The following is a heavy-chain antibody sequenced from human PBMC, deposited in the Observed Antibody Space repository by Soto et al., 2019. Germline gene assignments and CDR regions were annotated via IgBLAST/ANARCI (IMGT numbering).Heavy chain of an antibody. CDR2: ISAYNGNT. Sequence: QVQLVQSGAEVKKPGASVKVSCKASGYTFTSYGITWVRQAPGQGLEWMGWISAYNGNTNYAQKLQGRVTRTTDTXXSRAYTGLRCLRSADTAVYYCARDPGSYYPYYFDYWGQGALVTGSS. CDR3: ARDPGSYYPYYFDY. CDR1: GYTFTSYG. V-gene: IGHV1-18*01. J-gene: IGHJ4*02. D-gene: IGHD1-26*01.